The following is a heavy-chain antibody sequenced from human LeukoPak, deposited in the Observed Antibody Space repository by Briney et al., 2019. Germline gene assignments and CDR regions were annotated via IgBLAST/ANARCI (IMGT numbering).Heavy chain of an antibody. CDR1: GYTFTGYY. V-gene: IGHV1-2*06. J-gene: IGHJ4*02. CDR2: INPNSGGT. Sequence: ASVKVSCKASGYTFTGYYMHWVRQAPGQGLEWMGRINPNSGGTNYAQKFQGRVTMTRDTSISTAYMELRSLRSDDTAVYYCARVLTRIVVVPAAMDYWGQGTLVTVSS. D-gene: IGHD2-2*01. CDR3: ARVLTRIVVVPAAMDY.